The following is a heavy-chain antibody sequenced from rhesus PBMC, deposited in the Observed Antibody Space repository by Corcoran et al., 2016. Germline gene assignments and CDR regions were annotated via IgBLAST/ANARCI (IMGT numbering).Heavy chain of an antibody. CDR3: TVAATSNVY. J-gene: IGHJ4*01. CDR1: GFTFSNYY. Sequence: EVQLVESGGGLVQPGGSLRLSCAASGFTFSNYYMHWVRQAQGKGLEWVGLKKNKANSYTTEYSAAVKGRFTISRDDSKNTLYLQMSSLKTEDTALYYCTVAATSNVYWGQGVLVTVSS. CDR2: KKNKANSYTT. D-gene: IGHD4-29*01. V-gene: IGHV3-13*01.